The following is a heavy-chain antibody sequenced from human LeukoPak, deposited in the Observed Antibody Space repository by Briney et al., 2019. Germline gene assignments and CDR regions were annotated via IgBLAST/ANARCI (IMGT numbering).Heavy chain of an antibody. D-gene: IGHD3-10*01. V-gene: IGHV3-7*01. J-gene: IGHJ4*02. CDR1: GFTFSSYW. CDR3: ARAIVWFGSDY. CDR2: IKQDGSEK. Sequence: GGSLRLSCAAPGFTFSSYWMSWVRQAPGKGLEWVANIKQDGSEKYYLDSVKGRFTISRDNAKNSLYLQMNSLRAEDTAVYYCARAIVWFGSDYWGQGTLVTVSS.